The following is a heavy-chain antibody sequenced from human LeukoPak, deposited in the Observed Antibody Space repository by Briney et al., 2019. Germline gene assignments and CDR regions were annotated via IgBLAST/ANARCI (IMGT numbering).Heavy chain of an antibody. J-gene: IGHJ4*02. CDR3: AKDATYYDFWSGYYDPQAAYYFDY. Sequence: SGGSLRLSCAASGFTFSSYAMSWVRQAPGKGLEWVSAISGSGGSTYYADSVKGRFTISRDNSKNTLYLQMNSLRAEDTAVYYCAKDATYYDFWSGYYDPQAAYYFDYWGQGTLVTVSS. V-gene: IGHV3-23*01. CDR2: ISGSGGST. D-gene: IGHD3-3*01. CDR1: GFTFSSYA.